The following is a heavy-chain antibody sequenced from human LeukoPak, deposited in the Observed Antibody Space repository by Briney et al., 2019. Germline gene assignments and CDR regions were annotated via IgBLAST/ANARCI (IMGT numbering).Heavy chain of an antibody. CDR2: IYYSGST. J-gene: IGHJ4*02. Sequence: SETLSLTCIVSGGSISSGDYYWNWIRQPPGKGLEWIGYIYYSGSTYYNPSLKSRLTISVDTSKNQFSLTLSSATAADTAVYYCARVAVVAARPGSVDYWGQGTLVTVSS. D-gene: IGHD6-6*01. CDR3: ARVAVVAARPGSVDY. CDR1: GGSISSGDYY. V-gene: IGHV4-30-4*08.